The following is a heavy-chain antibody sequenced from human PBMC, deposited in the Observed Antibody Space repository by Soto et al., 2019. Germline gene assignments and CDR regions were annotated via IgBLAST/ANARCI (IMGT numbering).Heavy chain of an antibody. J-gene: IGHJ6*02. D-gene: IGHD3-3*01. CDR1: GFTFSSYA. CDR3: ARGYDFWSGYYYPYGMDV. CDR2: ISYDGSNK. V-gene: IGHV3-30-3*01. Sequence: GGSLRLSCAASGFTFSSYAMHWVRQAPGKGLEWVAVISYDGSNKNHADTVKGRFTISRDNSKNTLYLQMNSLRAEDTAVYYCARGYDFWSGYYYPYGMDVWGQGTTVTVS.